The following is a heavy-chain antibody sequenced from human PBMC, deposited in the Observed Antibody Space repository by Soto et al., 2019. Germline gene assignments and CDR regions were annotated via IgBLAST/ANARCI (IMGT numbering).Heavy chain of an antibody. J-gene: IGHJ1*01. CDR2: INHSGST. Sequence: QVQLQQWGAGLLKPSETLSLTCAVYGGSFSGYYGNWIRQPPGKGLEWIGEINHSGSTNYNPSLKSLVTLSIDPAKNQFSLKFSSVTPADTAVYYCATKGSWFRELFQPGGRYFQHWGQGTLVTVSS. CDR1: GGSFSGYY. CDR3: ATKGSWFRELFQPGGRYFQH. D-gene: IGHD3-10*01. V-gene: IGHV4-34*02.